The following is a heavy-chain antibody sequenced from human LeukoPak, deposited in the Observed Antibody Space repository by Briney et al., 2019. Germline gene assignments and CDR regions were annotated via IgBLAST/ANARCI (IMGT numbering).Heavy chain of an antibody. CDR3: ARDGSRTAWFDY. V-gene: IGHV4-59*01. Sequence: PSETLSLTCTVSGGSISSYYWSWIRQPPGKGLEWIGYIYYSGSTNYNPSLKSRVTISVDTSKNQFSLKLSSVTAADTAVYYCARDGSRTAWFDYWGQGTLVTVSS. CDR1: GGSISSYY. D-gene: IGHD1-1*01. J-gene: IGHJ4*02. CDR2: IYYSGST.